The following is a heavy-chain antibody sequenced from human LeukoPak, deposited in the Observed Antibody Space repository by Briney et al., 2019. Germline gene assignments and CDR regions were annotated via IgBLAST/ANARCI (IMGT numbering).Heavy chain of an antibody. CDR3: AREDPQTTVPEGMDV. CDR1: GGSISTYY. CDR2: IYYTGTT. Sequence: NPSGTLSLTCSVSGGSISTYYWSWIRQLPGKGLEWIGYIYYTGTTNYNPSLRSRVTISVDTSRNQFSLRLSSVTAADTAVYYCAREDPQTTVPEGMDVWGHGTTVIVSS. D-gene: IGHD4-17*01. J-gene: IGHJ6*02. V-gene: IGHV4-59*01.